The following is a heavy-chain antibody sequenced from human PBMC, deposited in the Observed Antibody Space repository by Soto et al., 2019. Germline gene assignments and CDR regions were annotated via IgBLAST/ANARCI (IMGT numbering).Heavy chain of an antibody. J-gene: IGHJ6*03. CDR1: GYTFTSYG. CDR2: ISAYNGNT. CDR3: ARSITSSSSDYYYYYYMDV. D-gene: IGHD6-13*01. V-gene: IGHV1-18*01. Sequence: VASVKVSCKASGYTFTSYGISWVRQAPGQGLEWMGWISAYNGNTNYAQKLQGRVTMTTDTSTSTAYMELRSLRSDDTAVYYCARSITSSSSDYYYYYYMDVWGKGTTVTVSS.